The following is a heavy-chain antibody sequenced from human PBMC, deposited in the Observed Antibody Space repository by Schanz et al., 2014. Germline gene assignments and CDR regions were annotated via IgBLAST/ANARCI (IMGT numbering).Heavy chain of an antibody. CDR1: GYTFVSYS. CDR3: ARSPTAYCSDTRCLGTPFDY. CDR2: INPSGGGT. V-gene: IGHV1-46*03. Sequence: QVQLVQSGAEVKKPGASVKVSCKASGYTFVSYSMHWVRQAPGQGLEWMGIINPSGGGTNYALRFPGRVTVNRHTSRSTVYIELSSLRSEDTAVYYCARSPTAYCSDTRCLGTPFDYWGQGTLINVSS. D-gene: IGHD2-2*01. J-gene: IGHJ4*02.